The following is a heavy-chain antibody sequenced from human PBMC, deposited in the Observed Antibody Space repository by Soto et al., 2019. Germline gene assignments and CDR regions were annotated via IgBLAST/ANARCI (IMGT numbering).Heavy chain of an antibody. J-gene: IGHJ4*02. V-gene: IGHV4-59*01. D-gene: IGHD3-16*01. CDR2: IYYGGST. Sequence: SETLSLTCTVSGGSISSYYWSWIRQPPGKGLEWIGYIYYGGSTNYDPSLKSRVTISVDTSKNQFSLKLSSVTAADTAVYYCARLGGPSPDSWGQGTLVTVSS. CDR1: GGSISSYY. CDR3: ARLGGPSPDS.